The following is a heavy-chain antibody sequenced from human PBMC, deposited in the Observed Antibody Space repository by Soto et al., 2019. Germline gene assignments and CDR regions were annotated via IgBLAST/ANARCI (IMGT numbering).Heavy chain of an antibody. CDR1: GFTFSDSA. J-gene: IGHJ4*01. CDR3: TTGLSNGYYNFDS. CDR2: IRSKTKSYAT. V-gene: IGHV3-73*01. Sequence: GGSLRLSCAASGFTFSDSALHWVRQASGKGLEWVGRIRSKTKSYATAYSASVRGRFTISRDDSKNTAYLQMNSLKTEDTAVYYCTTGLSNGYYNFDSRGNGTPVNVSS. D-gene: IGHD3-22*01.